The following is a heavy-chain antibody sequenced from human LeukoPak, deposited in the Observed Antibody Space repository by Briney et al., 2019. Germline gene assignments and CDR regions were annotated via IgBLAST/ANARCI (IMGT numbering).Heavy chain of an antibody. CDR1: GGSFSGYY. D-gene: IGHD3-10*01. CDR2: INHSGST. V-gene: IGHV4-34*01. J-gene: IGHJ4*02. CDR3: ARPRYYYGSGSYKNFFGY. Sequence: PSETLSLTCAVYGGSFSGYYWSWIRQPPGKGLEWIGEINHSGSTNYNPSLKSRVTISVDTSKNQFSLKLSSVTAADTAVYYCARPRYYYGSGSYKNFFGYWGQGTLVTVSS.